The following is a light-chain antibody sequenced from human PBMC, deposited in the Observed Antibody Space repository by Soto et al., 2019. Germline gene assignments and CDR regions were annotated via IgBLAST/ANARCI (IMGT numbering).Light chain of an antibody. CDR2: GAS. J-gene: IGKJ1*01. CDR3: QQYDNWPWT. Sequence: EIVMTQSPATLSVSPGGRARLSCRASQSISDTLAWYQQKTGQAPRILIYGASRRATGFPARFSGSGSGTDFNLTISSLQSEDFAVYYCQQYDNWPWTFGQGTKVDIK. CDR1: QSISDT. V-gene: IGKV3-15*01.